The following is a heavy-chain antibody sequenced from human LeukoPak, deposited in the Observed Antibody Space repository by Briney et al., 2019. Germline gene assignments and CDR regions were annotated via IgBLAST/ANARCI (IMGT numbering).Heavy chain of an antibody. D-gene: IGHD4-17*01. CDR1: GYTFTSYG. CDR3: ARDLLTVTTLVGGY. Sequence: GASVKVSCKASGYTFTSYGISWVRQAPGQGLEWMGWISAYNGNTNYAQKLQGRVTMTTDTSTSTAYMELRSLRSDDTAVYYCARDLLTVTTLVGGYWGQGTLSPSPQ. V-gene: IGHV1-18*01. J-gene: IGHJ4*02. CDR2: ISAYNGNT.